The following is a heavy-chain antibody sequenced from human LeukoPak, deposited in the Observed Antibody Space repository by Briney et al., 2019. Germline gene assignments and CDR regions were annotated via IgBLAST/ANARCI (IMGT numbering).Heavy chain of an antibody. CDR2: INPNSGLT. J-gene: IGHJ4*02. Sequence: ASVKVSCKASGYTFTSYYMHWVRQAPGQGLEWMGWINPNSGLTNYAQKFQGRVTMTRDTSISTAYMELNNLRSDDTAMYYCAREWQLTKPSDYWGQGTLVTVSS. V-gene: IGHV1-2*02. D-gene: IGHD1-1*01. CDR1: GYTFTSYY. CDR3: AREWQLTKPSDY.